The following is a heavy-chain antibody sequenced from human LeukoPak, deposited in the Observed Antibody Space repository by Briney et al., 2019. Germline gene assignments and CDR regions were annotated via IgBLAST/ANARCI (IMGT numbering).Heavy chain of an antibody. D-gene: IGHD2-15*01. Sequence: GGSLRLSCAASGFTFSTYNMNWVRQAPGKGLEWVSSITSSSSYTFYADSVKGRFTISRDNAKNSLYLQMNSLRAEDTAVYYCVQGWRDNWGQGTLVTVSS. CDR1: GFTFSTYN. CDR2: ITSSSSYT. J-gene: IGHJ4*02. V-gene: IGHV3-21*01. CDR3: VQGWRDN.